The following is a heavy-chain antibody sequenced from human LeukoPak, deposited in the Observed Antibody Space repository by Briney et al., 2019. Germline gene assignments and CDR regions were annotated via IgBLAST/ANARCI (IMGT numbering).Heavy chain of an antibody. Sequence: ASVKVSCKASGYTFTGYYMHWVRQAPGQGLEWMGWINPNSGGTNYAQKFQGRVTMTRDTSISTAYMELSRLRSDDTAVYYCARDHCGGDCYHYYYYYMDVWGKGTTVTVSS. D-gene: IGHD2-21*02. CDR2: INPNSGGT. CDR3: ARDHCGGDCYHYYYYYMDV. CDR1: GYTFTGYY. V-gene: IGHV1-2*02. J-gene: IGHJ6*03.